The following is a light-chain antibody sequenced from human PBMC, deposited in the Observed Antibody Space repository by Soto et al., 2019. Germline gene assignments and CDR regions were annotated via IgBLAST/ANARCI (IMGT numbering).Light chain of an antibody. CDR1: QSVSSN. Sequence: EIVMTQSPATLSVSPGERATLSCRASQSVSSNLAWYQQKPGQAPRLLIYGASTRATGIPARFSGSGSGTEFTLTIRSMPSEDFAVYSCPQYNNLPLTSGQRTQLDIK. V-gene: IGKV3-15*01. CDR2: GAS. J-gene: IGKJ1*01. CDR3: PQYNNLPLT.